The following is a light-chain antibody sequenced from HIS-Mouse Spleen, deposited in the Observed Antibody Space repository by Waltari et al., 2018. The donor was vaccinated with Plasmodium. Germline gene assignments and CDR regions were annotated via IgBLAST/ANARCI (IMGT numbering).Light chain of an antibody. CDR2: AAS. Sequence: AIWMTQSPSLLSASTGDRVTISCRMSQGIRSYLAWYQQTPGKAPELLIYAASTLQSGVPSRFSGSGSGTDFTLTISCLQSEDFATYYCQQYDSFPYTFGQGTKLEIK. CDR1: QGIRSY. CDR3: QQYDSFPYT. V-gene: IGKV1D-8*02. J-gene: IGKJ2*01.